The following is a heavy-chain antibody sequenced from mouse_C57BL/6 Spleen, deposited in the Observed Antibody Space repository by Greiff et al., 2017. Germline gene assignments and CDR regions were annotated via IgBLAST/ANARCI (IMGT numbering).Heavy chain of an antibody. D-gene: IGHD1-1*02. V-gene: IGHV1-66*01. CDR3: AREKGMVY. CDR2: IYPGSGNT. Sequence: QVQLQQSGPELVKPGASVKISCKASGYSFTSYYIHWVQQRPGPGLEWIGWIYPGSGNTKTNEKLKGTATLTSDTSSITAYMQLSSLTSEDSAVYYCAREKGMVYWGQGTTLTVSS. J-gene: IGHJ2*01. CDR1: GYSFTSYY.